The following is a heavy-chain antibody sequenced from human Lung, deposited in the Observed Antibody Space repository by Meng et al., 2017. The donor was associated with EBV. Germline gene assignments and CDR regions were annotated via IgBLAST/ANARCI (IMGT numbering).Heavy chain of an antibody. J-gene: IGHJ4*02. D-gene: IGHD1-14*01. V-gene: IGHV4-39*01. CDR1: GGSISSSSYY. Sequence: LQREESGPGLVKHSETLSLPCTVSGGSISSSSYYWAWIRQPPGEGLEWIGSVVYSGTTYYTSSLKSRVSISVDTSKNQFSLKLSSVTAADTAVYYCARHHHSPTFDYWGQGTLVTVSS. CDR3: ARHHHSPTFDY. CDR2: VVYSGTT.